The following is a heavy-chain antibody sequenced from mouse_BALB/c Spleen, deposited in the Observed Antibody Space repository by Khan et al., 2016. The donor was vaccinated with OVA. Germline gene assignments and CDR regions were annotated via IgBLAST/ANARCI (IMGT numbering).Heavy chain of an antibody. Sequence: EVQLQESGPGLVKPSQSLSLTCTVTGYSITSDYAWNWIRQFPGNKLEWMGYISYSGNTKSNQSLTSRISVTRDTSKNQFCLQLNSVTTEDTATYYCARVYGGDFDYWGQGTTLTVSS. CDR1: GYSITSDYA. J-gene: IGHJ2*01. CDR3: ARVYGGDFDY. D-gene: IGHD2-10*02. CDR2: ISYSGNT. V-gene: IGHV3-2*02.